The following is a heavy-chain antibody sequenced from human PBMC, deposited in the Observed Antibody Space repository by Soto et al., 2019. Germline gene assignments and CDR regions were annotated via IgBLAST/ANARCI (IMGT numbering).Heavy chain of an antibody. CDR1: GGTFSSYT. Sequence: SVKVSCKASGGTFSSYTISWVRQAPGQGLEWMGRIIPILGIANYAQKFQGRVTITADKSTSTAYMELSSLRSEDTAVYYCARISTGTRNWFDPWGQGTLVTVSS. V-gene: IGHV1-69*02. D-gene: IGHD1-1*01. CDR2: IIPILGIA. CDR3: ARISTGTRNWFDP. J-gene: IGHJ5*02.